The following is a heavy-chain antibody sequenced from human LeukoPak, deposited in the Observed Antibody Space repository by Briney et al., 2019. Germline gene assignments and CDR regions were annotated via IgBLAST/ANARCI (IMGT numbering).Heavy chain of an antibody. CDR1: GYSFTGYY. Sequence: ASVKVSCKASGYSFTGYYMHWVRQAPGQGLEWMGWINPNSGGTNYAQKFQGRVTMTRDTSISTAYMELSRLRSDDTAIYYCASIFYYGSGSSDYSGQGTLVTVSS. V-gene: IGHV1-2*02. CDR2: INPNSGGT. CDR3: ASIFYYGSGSSDY. J-gene: IGHJ4*02. D-gene: IGHD3-10*01.